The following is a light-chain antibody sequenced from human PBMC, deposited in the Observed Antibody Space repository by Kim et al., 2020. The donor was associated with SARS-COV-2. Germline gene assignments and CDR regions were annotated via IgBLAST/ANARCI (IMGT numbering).Light chain of an antibody. CDR1: SSDVGGYNY. J-gene: IGLJ1*01. CDR3: CSYAGSYTYV. Sequence: GQSVSIYCNGTSSDVGGYNYVSWYQPPPGKAPKLMIYDVSKRPSGVPDRFSGSKSGNTASLTISGLQAEDEADYYCCSYAGSYTYVFGTGTKVTV. CDR2: DVS. V-gene: IGLV2-11*01.